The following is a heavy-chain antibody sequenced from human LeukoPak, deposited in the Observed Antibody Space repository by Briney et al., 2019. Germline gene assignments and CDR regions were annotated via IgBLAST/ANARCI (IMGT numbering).Heavy chain of an antibody. CDR1: GYSFTSYW. CDR2: IYPGDSDT. Sequence: GESLKISCMGSGYSFTSYWIGWVRQMPGKGLEWMGLIYPGDSDTRYSPSFQGQVTISADNSLSTAYPQWSSLKASDTAMYYCARHHSSSWYEHYYYYMDVWGKGTTVTVSS. CDR3: ARHHSSSWYEHYYYYMDV. V-gene: IGHV5-51*01. J-gene: IGHJ6*03. D-gene: IGHD6-13*01.